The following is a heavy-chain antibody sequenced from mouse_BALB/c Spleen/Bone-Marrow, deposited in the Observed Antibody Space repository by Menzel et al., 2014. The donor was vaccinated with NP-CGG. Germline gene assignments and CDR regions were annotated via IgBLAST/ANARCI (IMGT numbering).Heavy chain of an antibody. CDR1: GISITTGNYR. J-gene: IGHJ2*01. V-gene: IGHV3-5*02. CDR2: IYYSGTI. CDR3: ARAWDYFDY. Sequence: VQLQQSGPGLVKPSQTVSLTCTVTGISITTGNYRWSWIRQFPGNKLEWIGYIYYSGTITYNPSLTSRTTVTRDTSKNQFFLEMNSLTAEDTATYYCARAWDYFDYWGQGTLSQSPQ. D-gene: IGHD4-1*01.